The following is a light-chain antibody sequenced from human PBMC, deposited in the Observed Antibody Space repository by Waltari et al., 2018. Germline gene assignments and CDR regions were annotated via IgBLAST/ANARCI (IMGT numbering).Light chain of an antibody. CDR1: QAINNW. CDR2: KAS. J-gene: IGKJ1*01. V-gene: IGKV1-5*03. CDR3: QQYKSYPVT. Sequence: DIQMTQSPSTLSAAVGDRVTFTSRASQAINNWLAWYQQKPWKAPKVLIYKASILESGVSSRFSGSGSGTEFTLTINSLQADDSATYYCQQYKSYPVTFGPGTKVDVK.